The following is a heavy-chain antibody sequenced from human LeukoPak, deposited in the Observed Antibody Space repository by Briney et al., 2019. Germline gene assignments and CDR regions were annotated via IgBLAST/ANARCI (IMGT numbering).Heavy chain of an antibody. CDR1: GGTFSSYA. CDR2: IIPIFGTA. D-gene: IGHD2-2*01. CDR3: ARGGSRSTNSQGYY. J-gene: IGHJ4*02. V-gene: IGHV1-69*13. Sequence: GASVKVSCKASGGTFSSYAISWVRQAPGQGLEWMGGIIPIFGTANYAQKFQGRVTITADESTSTAYMELSSLRSEDTAVYYCARGGSRSTNSQGYYWGQGTLVTVSS.